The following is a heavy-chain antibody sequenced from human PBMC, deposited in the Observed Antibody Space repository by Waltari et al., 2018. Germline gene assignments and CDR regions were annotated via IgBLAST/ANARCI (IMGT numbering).Heavy chain of an antibody. D-gene: IGHD2-15*01. CDR1: GGTFSSYA. CDR2: IIPSFGTA. Sequence: QVQLVQSGAEVKKPGSSVKVSCKASGGTFSSYAISWARQPPGQGLEWRGGIIPSFGTANYAQKFQGRVTITTDESTSTAYMELSSLRSEDTAVYYCARETRYCSGGSCYDAFDIWGQGTMVTVSS. J-gene: IGHJ3*02. CDR3: ARETRYCSGGSCYDAFDI. V-gene: IGHV1-69*05.